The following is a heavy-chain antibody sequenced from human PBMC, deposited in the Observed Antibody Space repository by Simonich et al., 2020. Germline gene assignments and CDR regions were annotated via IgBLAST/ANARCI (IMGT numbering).Heavy chain of an antibody. CDR1: GGSISSYY. CDR2: IYYSGST. Sequence: QVQLQESGPGLVKPSETLSLTCTVSGGSISSYYWSCIRQPPGKVLEWIGNIYYSGSTNYNPSLKSRVTISVDTSKNQFSLKLSSVTAADTAVYYCARHDRWLQFYFDYWGQGTLVTVSS. V-gene: IGHV4-59*08. J-gene: IGHJ4*02. CDR3: ARHDRWLQFYFDY. D-gene: IGHD5-12*01.